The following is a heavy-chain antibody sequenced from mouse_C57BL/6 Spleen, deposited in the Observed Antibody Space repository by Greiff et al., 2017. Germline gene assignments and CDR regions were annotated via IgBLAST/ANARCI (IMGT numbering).Heavy chain of an antibody. J-gene: IGHJ2*01. CDR3: AREDQPGLFDY. V-gene: IGHV1-82*01. D-gene: IGHD4-1*02. Sequence: QVQLQQSGPELVKPGASVKISCKASGYAFSSSWMNWVKQRPGKGLEWIGRIYPGDGETNYNGKFKGKATLTADKSSSTAYMQLSSLTSEDSAVYCVAREDQPGLFDYWGQGTTLTVSS. CDR1: GYAFSSSW. CDR2: IYPGDGET.